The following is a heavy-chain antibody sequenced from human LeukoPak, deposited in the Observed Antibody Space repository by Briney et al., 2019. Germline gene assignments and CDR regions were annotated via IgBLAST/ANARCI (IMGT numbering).Heavy chain of an antibody. D-gene: IGHD3-9*01. CDR3: AKWGDYDVLTGYYVSDY. CDR2: ITGSGGNT. J-gene: IGHJ4*02. V-gene: IGHV3-23*01. CDR1: GFTFNNYA. Sequence: GGSLRLSCAASGFTFNNYAMSWVRQAPGKGLEWVSAITGSGGNTYYADSVKGRFTISRDNSKNTVFLQMNSLRAEDTAVYYCAKWGDYDVLTGYYVSDYWGQGTLVTVSS.